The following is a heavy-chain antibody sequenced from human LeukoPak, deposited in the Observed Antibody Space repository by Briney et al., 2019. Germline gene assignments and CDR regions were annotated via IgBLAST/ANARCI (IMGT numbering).Heavy chain of an antibody. D-gene: IGHD3-10*01. Sequence: GRSLRLSCTASGFTFGDYAMSWFRQAPGKGLEWVGFIRSKAYGGTTEYAASVKGRFTISRDDSKSIAYLQVNSLKTEDTAVYYCTGSFGELSFFAHWGQGTLVTVSS. CDR3: TGSFGELSFFAH. CDR2: IRSKAYGGTT. V-gene: IGHV3-49*03. CDR1: GFTFGDYA. J-gene: IGHJ4*02.